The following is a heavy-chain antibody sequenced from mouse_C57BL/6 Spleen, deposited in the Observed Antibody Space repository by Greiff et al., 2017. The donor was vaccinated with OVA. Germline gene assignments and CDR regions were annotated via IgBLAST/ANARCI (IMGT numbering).Heavy chain of an antibody. V-gene: IGHV2-2*01. J-gene: IGHJ4*01. Sequence: VQRVESGPGLVQPSQSLSITCTVSGFSLTSYGVHWVRQSPGKGLEWLGVIWSGGSTDYNAAFISRLSISKDNSKSQVFFKMNSLQADDTAIYYCARNLITTLYYYAMDYWGQGTSVTVSS. CDR2: IWSGGST. CDR3: ARNLITTLYYYAMDY. CDR1: GFSLTSYG. D-gene: IGHD2-4*01.